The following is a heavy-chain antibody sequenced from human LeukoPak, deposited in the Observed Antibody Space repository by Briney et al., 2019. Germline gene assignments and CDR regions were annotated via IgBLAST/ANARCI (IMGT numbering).Heavy chain of an antibody. J-gene: IGHJ4*02. V-gene: IGHV3-15*07. Sequence: GGSLRLSCAASGFTFTNAWMNWVRQAPGKGLEWVGRIKGETNDETTDYAAPVKDRFIISRGDSRNTLYLQMNSLKSEDTAVYYCATIGRGTIDYWGQGILVTVSS. CDR1: GFTFTNAW. CDR3: ATIGRGTIDY. CDR2: IKGETNDETT. D-gene: IGHD1-26*01.